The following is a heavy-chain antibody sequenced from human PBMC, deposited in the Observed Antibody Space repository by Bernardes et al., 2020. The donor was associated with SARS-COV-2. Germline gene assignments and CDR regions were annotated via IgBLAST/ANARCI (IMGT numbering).Heavy chain of an antibody. CDR3: AREGEDSTSSYFDY. J-gene: IGHJ4*02. V-gene: IGHV3-30*03. D-gene: IGHD6-6*01. CDR2: ISFEERTE. Sequence: VGSLSLSCAASGFTFRNFAMHWVRQAPGKGLEWVAIISFEERTEYNAESVKGRFTISRDNSKNTVFLQMTDVRPEDTAVYYCAREGEDSTSSYFDYWGQGTLVTVSS. CDR1: GFTFRNFA.